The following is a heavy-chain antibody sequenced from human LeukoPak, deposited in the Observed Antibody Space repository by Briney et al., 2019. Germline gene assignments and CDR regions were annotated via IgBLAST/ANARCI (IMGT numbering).Heavy chain of an antibody. J-gene: IGHJ4*02. Sequence: GGSLRLSCAASGFTFSDYYMSWIRQAPGKGLEWVSYISRSGSTIHYADSVKGRFTIFRDNAKNSLYLQMNSLRAEDTAVYYCAKDGGGWIFDYWGQGTLVTVSS. D-gene: IGHD6-19*01. CDR2: ISRSGSTI. V-gene: IGHV3-11*04. CDR3: AKDGGGWIFDY. CDR1: GFTFSDYY.